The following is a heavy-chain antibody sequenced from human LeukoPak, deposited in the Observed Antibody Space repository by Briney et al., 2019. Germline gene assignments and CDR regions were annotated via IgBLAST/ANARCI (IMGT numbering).Heavy chain of an antibody. CDR1: GGSISSYY. CDR2: IYTSGST. J-gene: IGHJ5*02. Sequence: SETLSLTCTVSGGSISSYYWSWIRQPPGKGLEWIGYIYTSGSTNYNPSLKSRVTISVDTSKNQFSLKLSSVTAADTAVYYCARARASSWMWFDPWGQGTLVTVSS. V-gene: IGHV4-4*09. CDR3: ARARASSWMWFDP. D-gene: IGHD2-15*01.